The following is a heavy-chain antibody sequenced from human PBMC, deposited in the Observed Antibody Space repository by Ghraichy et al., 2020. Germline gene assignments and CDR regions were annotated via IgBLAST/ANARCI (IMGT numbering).Heavy chain of an antibody. J-gene: IGHJ4*02. D-gene: IGHD1-26*01. CDR2: IYSGGST. V-gene: IGHV3-53*01. CDR3: ARSSGSRYYFDY. Sequence: GGSLRLSCAASGFTVSNNYMSWVRQAPGKGLEWVSVIYSGGSTYYADSVKGRFTISRDNSKNTLYLQVNSLRAEDTAVYYGARSSGSRYYFDYWGQGTLVTVSS. CDR1: GFTVSNNY.